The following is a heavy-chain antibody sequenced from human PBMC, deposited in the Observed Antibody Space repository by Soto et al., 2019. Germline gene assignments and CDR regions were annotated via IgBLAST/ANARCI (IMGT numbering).Heavy chain of an antibody. Sequence: EVQLVESGGALVQPGGSLRISCVVSGFNFRGYWMSWVRQAPGKGLEWVATMNEDGSEIYYVGSVKGRFAISRDNDDNSLHLQMNYVSAEDTGVYFCVSDVGFDYANWCQGALGTVSS. D-gene: IGHD2-2*01. CDR2: MNEDGSEI. CDR1: GFNFRGYW. J-gene: IGHJ4*02. V-gene: IGHV3-7*01. CDR3: VSDVGFDYAN.